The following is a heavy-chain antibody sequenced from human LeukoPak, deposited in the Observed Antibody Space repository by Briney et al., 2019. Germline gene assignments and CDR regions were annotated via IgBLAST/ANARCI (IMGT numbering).Heavy chain of an antibody. CDR1: GGSISSGGYY. J-gene: IGHJ4*02. Sequence: PSETLSLTCTVSGGSISSGGYYWSWIRQPPGKGLEWVSYISSSGSTIYYADSVKGRFTISRDNAKNSLYLQMNSLRAEDTAVYYCASRGSAFPMTTVTTRDYWGQGTLVTVSS. D-gene: IGHD4-17*01. CDR2: ISSSGSTI. V-gene: IGHV3-11*01. CDR3: ASRGSAFPMTTVTTRDY.